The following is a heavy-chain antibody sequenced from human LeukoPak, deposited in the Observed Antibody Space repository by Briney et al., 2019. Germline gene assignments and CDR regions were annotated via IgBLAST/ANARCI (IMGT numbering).Heavy chain of an antibody. V-gene: IGHV3-48*01. D-gene: IGHD3-22*01. J-gene: IGHJ5*02. Sequence: PGGSLRLSCTASGFIFSTYTMNWVRQAPGKGLEWVSYISSSSSAIYYADSVKGRFTISRDNAKNSLYLQMNSLRAEDTAVYYCAREFHYYDNSASYRGSGFDPWGQGTLVTVSS. CDR3: AREFHYYDNSASYRGSGFDP. CDR2: ISSSSSAI. CDR1: GFIFSTYT.